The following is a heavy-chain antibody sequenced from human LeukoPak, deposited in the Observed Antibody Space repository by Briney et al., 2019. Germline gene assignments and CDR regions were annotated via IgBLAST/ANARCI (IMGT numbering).Heavy chain of an antibody. CDR2: IYTSGST. J-gene: IGHJ4*02. D-gene: IGHD5-12*01. V-gene: IGHV4-61*02. CDR3: ASGYSGYGHSDY. CDR1: GGSISSSSYY. Sequence: SETLSLTCTVSGGSISSSSYYWSWIRQPAGKGLEWIGRIYTSGSTNYNPSLKSRVTISVDTSKNQFSLKLSSVTAADTAVYYCASGYSGYGHSDYWGQGTLVTVSS.